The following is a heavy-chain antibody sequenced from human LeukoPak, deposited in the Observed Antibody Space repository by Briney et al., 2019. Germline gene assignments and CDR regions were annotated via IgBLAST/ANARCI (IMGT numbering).Heavy chain of an antibody. J-gene: IGHJ5*02. Sequence: SVKVSCKASGGTFSSYAISWVRQAPGQGLEWMGGIIPIFGTANYAQKFQGRVTITADESTSTAYMELSSLRSEDTAVYYCARPMGGNDRENWFDPWGQGTLVTVSS. CDR3: ARPMGGNDRENWFDP. V-gene: IGHV1-69*01. CDR1: GGTFSSYA. CDR2: IIPIFGTA. D-gene: IGHD1-1*01.